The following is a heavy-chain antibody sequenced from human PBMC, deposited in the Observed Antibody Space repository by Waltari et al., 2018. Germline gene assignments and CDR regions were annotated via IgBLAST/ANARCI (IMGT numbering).Heavy chain of an antibody. CDR3: ARHQYSSSWYYGMDV. CDR1: GGSISSSSYY. D-gene: IGHD6-13*01. CDR2: IYYSGST. Sequence: QLQLQESGPGLVKPSETLSLTCTVPGGSISSSSYYWGWIRPPPGKGLEWIGSIYYSGSTYYNPSLKSRVTISVDTSKNQFSLKLSSVTAADTAVYYCARHQYSSSWYYGMDVWGQGTTVTVSS. V-gene: IGHV4-39*01. J-gene: IGHJ6*02.